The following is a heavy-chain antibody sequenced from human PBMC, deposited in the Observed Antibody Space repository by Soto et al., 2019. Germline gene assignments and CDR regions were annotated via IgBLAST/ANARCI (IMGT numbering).Heavy chain of an antibody. CDR2: IIPILGSA. CDR3: ASRERVDAFDI. V-gene: IGHV1-69*01. CDR1: GGTLISNA. D-gene: IGHD1-26*01. J-gene: IGHJ3*02. Sequence: QVQLVQSGAEVKKPGSSVKVSCKASGGTLISNAISWVRQAPGQGLEWMGGIIPILGSANYAQKIQDRVTITADESTSTTYMELNSLRSDDAAVYYCASRERVDAFDIWGQGTMVTVSS.